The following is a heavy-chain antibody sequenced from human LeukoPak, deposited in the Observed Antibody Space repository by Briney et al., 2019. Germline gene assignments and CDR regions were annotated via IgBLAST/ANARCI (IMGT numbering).Heavy chain of an antibody. CDR2: IFYDGST. CDR3: ARGYNTFDF. Sequence: PSETLSLTCTVSSGSISGYYWSWIRQPPGKRLEWFGYIFYDGSTNYNPSLRSRVTMSVDTSENQFSLRLRSVTAADTAVYYCARGYNTFDFWGPGTMVTVSS. V-gene: IGHV4-59*08. J-gene: IGHJ3*01. CDR1: SGSISGYY. D-gene: IGHD1-14*01.